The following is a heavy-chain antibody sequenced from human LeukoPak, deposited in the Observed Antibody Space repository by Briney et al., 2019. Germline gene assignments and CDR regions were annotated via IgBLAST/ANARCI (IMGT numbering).Heavy chain of an antibody. Sequence: ASVKVSCKASGYTFTSYAMHWVRQAPGQRLEWMGWINAGNGNTKYSQKFQGRVTITRDTSASTAYMELSSLRSEDTAVYYCAIWGNYDILTAYYFDYWGQGTLVTVSS. D-gene: IGHD3-9*01. CDR1: GYTFTSYA. J-gene: IGHJ4*02. V-gene: IGHV1-3*01. CDR3: AIWGNYDILTAYYFDY. CDR2: INAGNGNT.